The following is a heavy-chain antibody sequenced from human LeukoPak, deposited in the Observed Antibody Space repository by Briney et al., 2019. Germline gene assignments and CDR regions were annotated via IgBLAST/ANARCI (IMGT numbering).Heavy chain of an antibody. CDR2: IYYSGST. V-gene: IGHV4-59*01. J-gene: IGHJ1*01. Sequence: SETLPLTCTVSGGSISSYYWSWIRQPPGKGLEWIGYIYYSGSTNYNPSLKSRVTISVDTSKNQFSLKLSSVTAADTAVYYCARYYYDSSGYYYGEYFQHWGQGTLVTVSS. D-gene: IGHD3-22*01. CDR1: GGSISSYY. CDR3: ARYYYDSSGYYYGEYFQH.